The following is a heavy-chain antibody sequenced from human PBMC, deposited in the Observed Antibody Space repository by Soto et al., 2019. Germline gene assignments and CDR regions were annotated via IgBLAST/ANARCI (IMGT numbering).Heavy chain of an antibody. CDR2: IIPIFGTS. V-gene: IGHV1-69*01. Sequence: QVQLVQSGAEVKKPGSSVTVSCKASGGPFSSYAISWVRQAPGQGLEWIGGIIPIFGTSNYAQKFQGRVTITADESTSTAYMELNSLRSEDTAVYYCARGDGESTMVRGVIRHHVDYCYGMDVWGQWTTVTVSS. CDR1: GGPFSSYA. D-gene: IGHD3-10*01. J-gene: IGHJ6*02. CDR3: ARGDGESTMVRGVIRHHVDYCYGMDV.